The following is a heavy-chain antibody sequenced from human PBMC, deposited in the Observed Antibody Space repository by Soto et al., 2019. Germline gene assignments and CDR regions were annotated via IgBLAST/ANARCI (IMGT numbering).Heavy chain of an antibody. CDR1: GYSFTSYW. J-gene: IGHJ4*02. V-gene: IGHV5-51*01. CDR3: ATWSEAYYGSGSYSVQSFDY. CDR2: IYPGDSDT. Sequence: PGESLKISCKGSGYSFTSYWIGWVRQMPGKGLEWMGIIYPGDSDTRYSPSFQGQVTISADKSISTAYLQWSSLKASDTAMYYCATWSEAYYGSGSYSVQSFDYWGQGTLVTVSS. D-gene: IGHD3-10*01.